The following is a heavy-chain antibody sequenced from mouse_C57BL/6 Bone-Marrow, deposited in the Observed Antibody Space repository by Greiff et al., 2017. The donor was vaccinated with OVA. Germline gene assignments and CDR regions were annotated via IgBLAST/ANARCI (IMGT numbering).Heavy chain of an antibody. Sequence: EVKLMESGEGLVKPGGSLKLSCAASGFTFSSYAMSWVRQTPEKRLEWVAYISSGGDYIYYADTVKGRFTISRDNARNTLYLQMSSLKSEDTAMYYCTRDVGWLLRAYWGQGTLVTVSA. CDR1: GFTFSSYA. V-gene: IGHV5-9-1*02. D-gene: IGHD2-3*01. CDR3: TRDVGWLLRAY. J-gene: IGHJ3*01. CDR2: ISSGGDYI.